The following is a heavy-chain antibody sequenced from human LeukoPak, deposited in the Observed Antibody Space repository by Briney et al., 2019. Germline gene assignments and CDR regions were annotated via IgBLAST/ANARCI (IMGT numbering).Heavy chain of an antibody. J-gene: IGHJ4*02. CDR3: ARAFGVSRGDY. CDR2: ISYDGSNK. V-gene: IGHV3-30*03. D-gene: IGHD3-3*01. CDR1: GFTFSSYG. Sequence: PGRSLRLSCAASGFTFSSYGMHGVGQAPGKGLEWVAVISYDGSNKYYAHSVTGRLTIARDKSKNTLYLQMNSLRAEDPAVYYCARAFGVSRGDYWGQGTLVTVSS.